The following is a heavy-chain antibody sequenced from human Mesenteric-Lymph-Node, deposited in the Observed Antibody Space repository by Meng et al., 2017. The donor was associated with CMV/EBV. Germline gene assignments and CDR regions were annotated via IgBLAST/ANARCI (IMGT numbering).Heavy chain of an antibody. Sequence: AFSGGSVICSVCWSWVRQPPGQGLEWIGEIFHGGSTNYNPSLKSRISISVDKSKNQFSLKLSSVTAADTAIYYCARIVITPGGTIDSWGQGTLVTVSS. V-gene: IGHV4-4*02. CDR3: ARIVITPGGTIDS. CDR2: IFHGGST. J-gene: IGHJ4*02. D-gene: IGHD2-8*02. CDR1: GGSVICSVC.